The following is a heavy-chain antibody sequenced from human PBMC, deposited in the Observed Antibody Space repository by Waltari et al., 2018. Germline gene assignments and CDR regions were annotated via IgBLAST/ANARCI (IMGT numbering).Heavy chain of an antibody. CDR1: GGTFSSYT. Sequence: QVQLVQSGAEVKKPGSSVKVSCKASGGTFSSYTISWVRQAPGQGLEWMGRIIPILGIANYAQKFQGRVTITADKSTSTAYMELSSLRSEDTAVYYCAREGAVGIAAAGTGGMDVWGQGTTVTVSS. CDR3: AREGAVGIAAAGTGGMDV. J-gene: IGHJ6*02. V-gene: IGHV1-69*08. D-gene: IGHD6-13*01. CDR2: IIPILGIA.